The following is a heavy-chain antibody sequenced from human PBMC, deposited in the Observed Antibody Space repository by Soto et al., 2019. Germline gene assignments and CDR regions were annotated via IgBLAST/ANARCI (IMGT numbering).Heavy chain of an antibody. J-gene: IGHJ3*02. V-gene: IGHV3-30-3*01. Sequence: GGSLRLSCAASGFTFSSYAMHWVRQAPGKGLEWVAVISYDGSNKYYADSVKGRFTISRDNSKNTLYLQMNSLRAEDTAVYYCARTFGYSYGWDAFDIWGQGTMVTVSS. CDR1: GFTFSSYA. CDR3: ARTFGYSYGWDAFDI. CDR2: ISYDGSNK. D-gene: IGHD5-18*01.